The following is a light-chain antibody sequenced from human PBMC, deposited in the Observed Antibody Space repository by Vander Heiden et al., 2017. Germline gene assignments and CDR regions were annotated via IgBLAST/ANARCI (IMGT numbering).Light chain of an antibody. CDR2: GAS. Sequence: EIVLTQSPGTLSLSPGERATLSCRASQSVSSSYLAWYQQKPGQAPRLLIDGASSRATGIPDRFSGSGSGTDFTLTISRREPEDFAVYYCQQEGSSPYTFGQGTKLEIK. V-gene: IGKV3-20*01. CDR3: QQEGSSPYT. J-gene: IGKJ2*01. CDR1: QSVSSSY.